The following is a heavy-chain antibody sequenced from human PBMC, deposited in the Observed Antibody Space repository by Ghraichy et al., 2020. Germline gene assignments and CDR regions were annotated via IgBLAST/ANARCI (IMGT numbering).Heavy chain of an antibody. J-gene: IGHJ4*02. V-gene: IGHV4-59*01. CDR3: ARGHSGGYCSTNTNCYDLDC. Sequence: SQTLSLTCTVSGGSISSYYWSWIRQPPGKGLEWIGYIFYSGYTNYNPSLKSRVTISVDTSKNQFSLKLSSVTAADTAVYYCARGHSGGYCSTNTNCYDLDCWGQGALVTVSS. D-gene: IGHD2-2*01. CDR1: GGSISSYY. CDR2: IFYSGYT.